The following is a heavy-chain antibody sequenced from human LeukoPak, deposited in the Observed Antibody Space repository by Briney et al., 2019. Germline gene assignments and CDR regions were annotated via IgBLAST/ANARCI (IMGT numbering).Heavy chain of an antibody. Sequence: GGSLRLSCAASGFTFDDYAMHWVRQVPGKGLEWVSGISWNSGSIGYADSVKGRFTISRDNAKNSLYLQMNSLRAEDTAVYYCARDRGTLSEFDPWGQGTLVTVSS. CDR2: ISWNSGSI. CDR3: ARDRGTLSEFDP. D-gene: IGHD3-16*01. J-gene: IGHJ5*02. CDR1: GFTFDDYA. V-gene: IGHV3-9*01.